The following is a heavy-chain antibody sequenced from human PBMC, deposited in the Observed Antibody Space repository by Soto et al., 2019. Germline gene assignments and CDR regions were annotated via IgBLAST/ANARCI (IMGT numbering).Heavy chain of an antibody. CDR3: ATPRPTVTIYRVSWGMDV. J-gene: IGHJ6*02. CDR1: GYTLSELY. V-gene: IGHV1-24*01. D-gene: IGHD4-4*01. CDR2: FDPEDGET. Sequence: GASVKGDCKVSGYTLSELYMHWVRQAHGKGLEWMGGFDPEDGETIYAQKLQGRVTMTEDTSTDTAYMELSSLRSEDTAVYYCATPRPTVTIYRVSWGMDVWGQGTTVTVSS.